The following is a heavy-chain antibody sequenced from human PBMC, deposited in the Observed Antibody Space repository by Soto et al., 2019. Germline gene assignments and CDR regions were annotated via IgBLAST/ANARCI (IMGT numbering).Heavy chain of an antibody. V-gene: IGHV3-30*03. CDR1: GFTVSTYG. J-gene: IGHJ4*02. CDR2: ISRDGGTK. D-gene: IGHD2-8*02. CDR3: TGEVASGY. Sequence: QVQLVESGGGVVQPGRSLRLSCAVSGFTVSTYGMHWVRQAPGKGLEWVAVISRDGGTKYYADSVKGRFTISKENSRNIMFLEMNSLRGDDMAVYYCTGEVASGYWGQGTLVTVSS.